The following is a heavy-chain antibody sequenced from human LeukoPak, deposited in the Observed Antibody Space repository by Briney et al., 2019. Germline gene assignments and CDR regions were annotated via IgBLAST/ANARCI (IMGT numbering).Heavy chain of an antibody. CDR1: GYTFTGHF. V-gene: IGHV1-2*02. CDR3: ARDVVRGIADPIEYMDV. D-gene: IGHD3-10*02. J-gene: IGHJ6*04. Sequence: GASVKVSCKASGYTFTGHFIHWVRQAPGQGLEWMGWINPESGGTRYTQKFEGRITMTRDTSISAVYMELSRLRSDDTAIYYCARDVVRGIADPIEYMDVWGKGTTVIVSS. CDR2: INPESGGT.